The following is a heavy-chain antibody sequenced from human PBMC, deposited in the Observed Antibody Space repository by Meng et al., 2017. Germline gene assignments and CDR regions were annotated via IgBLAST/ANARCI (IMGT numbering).Heavy chain of an antibody. Sequence: TSKTSRAPLVNPAPTLPLTCTFDGFSLSTSGGGVGWLRQPPGKALQLLALIYWDDDKHYSPSLKSRLTITKDTSKNQVVLTMTNMDPVDTATYYCAHRRGDSREGWFDPWGQGTLVTVSS. V-gene: IGHV2-5*02. CDR2: IYWDDDK. CDR1: GFSLSTSGGG. J-gene: IGHJ5*02. D-gene: IGHD2-21*02. CDR3: AHRRGDSREGWFDP.